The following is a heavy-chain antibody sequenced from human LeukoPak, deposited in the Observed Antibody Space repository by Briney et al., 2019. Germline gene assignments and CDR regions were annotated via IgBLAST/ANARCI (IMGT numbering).Heavy chain of an antibody. V-gene: IGHV4-34*01. CDR3: ARGNDSSGYYPSHYYYYYGMDV. J-gene: IGHJ6*02. Sequence: GSLRLSCAASGFTVSSNYMSWIRQPPGKGLEWIGEINHSGSTNYNPSLKGRVTISVDTSKNQFSLKLSSVTAADTAVYYCARGNDSSGYYPSHYYYYYGMDVWGQGTTVTVSS. CDR1: GFTVSSNY. CDR2: INHSGST. D-gene: IGHD3-22*01.